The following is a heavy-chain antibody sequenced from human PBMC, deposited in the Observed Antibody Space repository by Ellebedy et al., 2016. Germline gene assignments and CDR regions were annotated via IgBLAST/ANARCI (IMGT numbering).Heavy chain of an antibody. V-gene: IGHV4-61*02. CDR3: ARVLASGYSYGDYYFDY. J-gene: IGHJ4*01. Sequence: SETLSLTXTVSGDSINSGSYYWSWIRQPAGKGLEWIGRVYTSGSTKYNPSLESRVTMSVDTSKNQFSLNLRSVTAADTAVYYCARVLASGYSYGDYYFDYWGHGILVTVSS. CDR1: GDSINSGSYY. D-gene: IGHD5-18*01. CDR2: VYTSGST.